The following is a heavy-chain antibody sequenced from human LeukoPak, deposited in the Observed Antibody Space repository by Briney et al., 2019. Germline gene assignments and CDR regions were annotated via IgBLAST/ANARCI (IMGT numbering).Heavy chain of an antibody. V-gene: IGHV1-69*05. J-gene: IGHJ5*02. Sequence: SVKVSCKASGGTFSSYAISWVRQAPGQGLEWMGGIIPIFGTANYAQKFQGRVTMTRNTSISTAYMELSSLRSEDTAVYYCARGGGTTNWFDPWGQGTLVTVSS. CDR3: ARGGGTTNWFDP. CDR1: GGTFSSYA. CDR2: IIPIFGTA. D-gene: IGHD4-17*01.